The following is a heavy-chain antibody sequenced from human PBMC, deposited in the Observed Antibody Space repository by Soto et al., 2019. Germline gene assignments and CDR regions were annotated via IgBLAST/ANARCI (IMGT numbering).Heavy chain of an antibody. CDR3: ARHAPPYCNAGRCSMYNWFDT. V-gene: IGHV4-39*01. J-gene: IGHJ5*02. D-gene: IGHD2-15*01. CDR1: GGSISTSSYY. Sequence: PSETLSLTCTVSGGSISTSSYYWGWIRQPPGKGLEWIGSVYYSGTTYYNPSLKSRVSISVDTSNNRFSLKLNSVTAADTAAYYCARHAPPYCNAGRCSMYNWFDTWGQGILVTVSS. CDR2: VYYSGTT.